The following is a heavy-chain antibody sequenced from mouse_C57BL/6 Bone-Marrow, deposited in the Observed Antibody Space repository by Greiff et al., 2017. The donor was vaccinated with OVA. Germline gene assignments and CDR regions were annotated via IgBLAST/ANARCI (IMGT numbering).Heavy chain of an antibody. CDR1: GFSFNTYA. V-gene: IGHV10-1*01. J-gene: IGHJ2*01. CDR2: IRSKSNNYAT. CDR3: GRQEDDYNGLYYIDY. Sequence: EVQVVESGGGLVQPTGSLKLSCAASGFSFNTYAMNWVRQAPGKGLEWVARIRSKSNNYATYYAASVKDRFTISRDDSESMLYLQMNNLKTEDTAMYYCGRQEDDYNGLYYIDYWGQGTTLTVSS. D-gene: IGHD1-1*01.